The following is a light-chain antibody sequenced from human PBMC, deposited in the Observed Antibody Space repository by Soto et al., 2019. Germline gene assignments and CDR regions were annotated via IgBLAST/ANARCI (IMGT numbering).Light chain of an antibody. CDR3: SSFRSSSTSYV. Sequence: ETSSDIGDSNYVSWYQQHPGKAPKLVIYDVSNRPSGVSNRFSGSKSANTASLTISGLQAEDEADYYCSSFRSSSTSYVFGTGTKVTVL. V-gene: IGLV2-14*03. CDR1: SSDIGDSNY. CDR2: DVS. J-gene: IGLJ1*01.